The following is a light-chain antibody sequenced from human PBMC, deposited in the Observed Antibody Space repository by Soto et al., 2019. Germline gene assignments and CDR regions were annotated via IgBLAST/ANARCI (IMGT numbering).Light chain of an antibody. CDR2: VAS. Sequence: EIVFTQSPGTLSLSPGEGATLSCRASQSVSSNHLAWYQQKPGQAPRLLIFVASSSASDIPDRFSGSGSGTDFTLTISRLEPEAFVAYYCQQYGSSPPYTLGKGTKLEIQ. J-gene: IGKJ2*01. V-gene: IGKV3-20*01. CDR3: QQYGSSPPYT. CDR1: QSVSSNH.